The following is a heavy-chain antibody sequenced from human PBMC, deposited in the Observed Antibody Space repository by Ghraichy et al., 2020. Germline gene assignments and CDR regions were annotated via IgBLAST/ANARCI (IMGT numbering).Heavy chain of an antibody. Sequence: ASVKVSCKASPYSFAMHGFTWVRQAPGQGLEWMGWISTYNSDPNYARKLQGRVTMTTDTSTNTAYMELRSLRSDDTAVYYCAGEFERGTFRADSWGQGTLVTVSS. CDR1: PYSFAMHG. CDR2: ISTYNSDP. J-gene: IGHJ4*02. D-gene: IGHD1-26*01. V-gene: IGHV1-18*01. CDR3: AGEFERGTFRADS.